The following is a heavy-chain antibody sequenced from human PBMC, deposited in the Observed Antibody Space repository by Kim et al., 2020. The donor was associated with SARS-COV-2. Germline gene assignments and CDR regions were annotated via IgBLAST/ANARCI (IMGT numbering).Heavy chain of an antibody. D-gene: IGHD3-22*01. CDR1: GYTFTGYY. CDR3: ARVSGRYYYDSSGSSPGAFDI. Sequence: ASVKVSCKASGYTFTGYYMHWVRQAPGQGLEWMGWINPNSGGTNYAQKFQGWVTMTRDTSISTAYMELSRLRSDDTAVYYCARVSGRYYYDSSGSSPGAFDIWGQGTMVTVSS. CDR2: INPNSGGT. V-gene: IGHV1-2*04. J-gene: IGHJ3*02.